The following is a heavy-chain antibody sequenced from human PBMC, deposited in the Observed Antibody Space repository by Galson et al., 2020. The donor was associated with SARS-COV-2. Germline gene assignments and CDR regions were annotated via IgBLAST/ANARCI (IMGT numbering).Heavy chain of an antibody. CDR2: LSYDGSNK. Sequence: GESPKISCAASGFTFSSYAMHWVPPAPGKGLEWVAVLSYDGSNKYYADSVKGRFTISRDNSKNTLYLQMNSLRAEDTAVYYCARAYGGNYYYGMDVWGQGTTVTVSS. V-gene: IGHV3-30*04. J-gene: IGHJ6*02. CDR3: ARAYGGNYYYGMDV. D-gene: IGHD4-17*01. CDR1: GFTFSSYA.